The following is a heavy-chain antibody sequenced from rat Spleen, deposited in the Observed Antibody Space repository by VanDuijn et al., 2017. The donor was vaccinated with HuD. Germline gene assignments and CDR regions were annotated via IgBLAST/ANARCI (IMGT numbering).Heavy chain of an antibody. J-gene: IGHJ4*01. CDR2: ISYEGSST. Sequence: EVQLVESGGGLVQPGRSLKLSCAASGFTFSDYYMAWVRQAPKKGLEWVASISYEGSSTYYGDSVKGRFTISRDNAKSTLYLQMNSLRSEATATYYCTRDGYYSCEHSYLLDVWGQGASVTVSS. CDR3: TRDGYYSCEHSYLLDV. CDR1: GFTFSDYY. D-gene: IGHD1-1*01. V-gene: IGHV5-22*01.